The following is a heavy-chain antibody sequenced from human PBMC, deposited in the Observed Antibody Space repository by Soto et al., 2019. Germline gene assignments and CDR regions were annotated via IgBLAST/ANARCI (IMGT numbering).Heavy chain of an antibody. D-gene: IGHD2-8*02. J-gene: IGHJ3*01. CDR2: IYWNNNK. CDR3: ARRLGVAATGGAFDV. V-gene: IGHV2-5*01. CDR1: GFSLTTSGAG. Sequence: QITLKESGPTLVIPTQTLTLTCTFSGFSLTTSGAGVGWIRQPPGKALEWLAVIYWNNNKRYSPALKSSLTITKYTSNNQVVLTMTNMDPVDSATYYCARRLGVAATGGAFDVWGQGTMVTVSS.